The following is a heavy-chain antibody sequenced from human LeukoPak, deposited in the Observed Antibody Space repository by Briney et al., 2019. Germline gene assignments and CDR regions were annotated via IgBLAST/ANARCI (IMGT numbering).Heavy chain of an antibody. V-gene: IGHV1-24*01. J-gene: IGHJ4*02. CDR1: GYTFTGYY. CDR3: ATAVTTAGSFDY. CDR2: FDPEDGET. D-gene: IGHD4-11*01. Sequence: ASVKVSCKASGYTFTGYYMHWVRQAPGKGLEWMGGFDPEDGETIYAQELQGRVTMTEDTSTDTAYMELSSLRSEDTAMYYCATAVTTAGSFDYWGQGTLVTVSS.